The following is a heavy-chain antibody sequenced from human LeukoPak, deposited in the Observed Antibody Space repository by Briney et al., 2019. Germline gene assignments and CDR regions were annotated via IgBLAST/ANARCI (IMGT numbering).Heavy chain of an antibody. V-gene: IGHV3-49*03. D-gene: IGHD3-16*01. CDR1: GFTFGDYA. CDR2: IRSKAYGGTT. Sequence: GGSLRLSCTASGFTFGDYAMSWFRQAPGKGLEWVGFIRSKAYGGTTEYAASVKGRFTISRDDSKSIAYLQMNSPKTEDTAVYYCTRDRFRDYYYGMDVWGQGTTVTVSS. J-gene: IGHJ6*02. CDR3: TRDRFRDYYYGMDV.